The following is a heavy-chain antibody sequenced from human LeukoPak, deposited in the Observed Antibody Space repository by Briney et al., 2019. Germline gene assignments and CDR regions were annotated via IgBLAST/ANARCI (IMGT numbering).Heavy chain of an antibody. D-gene: IGHD3-10*01. CDR2: IYHSGST. V-gene: IGHV4-30-2*05. CDR3: AGAGDFDS. J-gene: IGHJ4*02. CDR1: GGSISSGGYS. Sequence: SETLSLTCAVSGGSISSGGYSWSWIRQPPGKGLEWIGYIYHSGSTYYNPSLKSRVSISMDTSKNQFSLKLSSVTAADTAVYFCAGAGDFDSWGQGTLVTVSS.